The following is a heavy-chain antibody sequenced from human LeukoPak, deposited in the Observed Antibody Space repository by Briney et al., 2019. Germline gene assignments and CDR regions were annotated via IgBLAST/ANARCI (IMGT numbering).Heavy chain of an antibody. J-gene: IGHJ4*02. Sequence: AAVKVSCKASGYTFTSYGISWVRQAPGQGLEGMGWISAYNGNTNYAQKIQGRVTMTTDTSTTTPYMDLRSLSSDDTAVYYCARDLLGVVPAAHDYWGQGTLVTVSS. CDR2: ISAYNGNT. CDR3: ARDLLGVVPAAHDY. CDR1: GYTFTSYG. D-gene: IGHD2-2*01. V-gene: IGHV1-18*01.